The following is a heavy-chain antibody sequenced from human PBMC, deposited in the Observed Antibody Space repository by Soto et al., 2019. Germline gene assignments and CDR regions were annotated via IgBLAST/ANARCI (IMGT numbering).Heavy chain of an antibody. D-gene: IGHD6-13*01. CDR3: ARESSSWYDYYYGMDV. J-gene: IGHJ6*02. CDR1: GFTFSSYG. V-gene: IGHV3-33*01. CDR2: IWYDGSNK. Sequence: QVQLVESGGGVVQPGRSLRLSCAASGFTFSSYGMHWVRQAPGKGLEWVAVIWYDGSNKYYADSVKGRFTISRDNSKNTLYLKMNSLRAEDTAVYYCARESSSWYDYYYGMDVWGQGTTVTVSS.